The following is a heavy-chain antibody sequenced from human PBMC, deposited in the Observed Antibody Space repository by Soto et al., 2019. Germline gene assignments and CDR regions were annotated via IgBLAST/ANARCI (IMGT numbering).Heavy chain of an antibody. CDR1: GFTFSTYG. V-gene: IGHV3-30*03. Sequence: GGSLRLSCAASGFTFSTYGMHWVRLAQGKGLEWVAVISYDGTNKLYADSMKGRFTISRDNSKNTLYLQMNSLRADDTAIYYCATDLRPQACGIWGQGTMVSVSS. J-gene: IGHJ3*02. CDR2: ISYDGTNK. CDR3: ATDLRPQACGI.